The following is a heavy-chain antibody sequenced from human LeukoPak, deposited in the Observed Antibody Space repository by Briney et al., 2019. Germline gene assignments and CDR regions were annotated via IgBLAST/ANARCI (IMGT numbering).Heavy chain of an antibody. V-gene: IGHV4-39*01. CDR3: ARYVVVTAKYYFDY. CDR1: GDSIASSGYY. CDR2: IYYSGTT. Sequence: PSETLSLTCTVSGDSIASSGYYWSWVRQPPGKGLEWIATIYYSGTTYYNAPLKSRVTISVDTSKNQFSLKLSSVTAADTAVYYRARYVVVTAKYYFDYWGQGTLVTVSS. J-gene: IGHJ4*02. D-gene: IGHD2-21*02.